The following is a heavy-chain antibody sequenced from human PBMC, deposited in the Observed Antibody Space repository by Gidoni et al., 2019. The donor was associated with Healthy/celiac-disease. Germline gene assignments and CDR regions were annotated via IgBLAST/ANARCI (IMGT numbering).Heavy chain of an antibody. D-gene: IGHD2-15*01. J-gene: IGHJ4*02. V-gene: IGHV3-30*04. CDR2: ISDDGSNK. Sequence: QVQLVESGGGVVQPGRSLRLSCAASGFTFRSDAMHWVRRAPGTGLEWVAVISDDGSNKYYADSVKGRFTISRDNSKNTRYLQMNSLRAEDTTVYYCARDIGSNTPRYYFDYWGQGTLVTVSS. CDR3: ARDIGSNTPRYYFDY. CDR1: GFTFRSDA.